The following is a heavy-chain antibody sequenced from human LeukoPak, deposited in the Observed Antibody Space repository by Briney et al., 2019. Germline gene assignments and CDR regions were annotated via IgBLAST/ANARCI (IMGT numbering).Heavy chain of an antibody. J-gene: IGHJ4*02. D-gene: IGHD5-18*01. CDR1: GFTFSSYW. CDR2: IKQDGSDK. CDR3: ARGSEGGYTYGVDY. Sequence: GGSLRPSCAASGFTFSSYWMSWVRQAPGKGLEWVANIKQDGSDKYYVDSVKGRFTISRDNSKNSLYLQMNSLRAEDTAVYYCARGSEGGYTYGVDYWGQGTLVTVSS. V-gene: IGHV3-7*01.